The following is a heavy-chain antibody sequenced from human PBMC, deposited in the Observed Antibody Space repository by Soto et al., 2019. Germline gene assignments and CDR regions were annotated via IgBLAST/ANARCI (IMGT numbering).Heavy chain of an antibody. CDR1: GFTFSAYD. Sequence: GGSLRLSCAASGFTFSAYDMHWVRQAPGKRLEWVAVLWRDGSKVYYADSVKGRFIISRDNSKNTRYLEMDSLRVEDTAVYYCARDGTGWTGGDHWGQGTLVTVSS. D-gene: IGHD6-19*01. CDR3: ARDGTGWTGGDH. J-gene: IGHJ4*02. CDR2: LWRDGSKV. V-gene: IGHV3-33*01.